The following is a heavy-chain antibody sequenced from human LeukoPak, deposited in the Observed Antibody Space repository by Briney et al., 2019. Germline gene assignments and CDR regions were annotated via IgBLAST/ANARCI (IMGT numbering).Heavy chain of an antibody. Sequence: SQTLSLTCTVSGDSISSGSYYWSWIRQPAGKGLEWIGRIYPNGSTNYSPSLKSRVTISVDTSKNQFSLKLSSVTAADTAMYYCARQIPYSDYDFWSGTGGDAFDIWGQGTMVTVSS. CDR3: ARQIPYSDYDFWSGTGGDAFDI. V-gene: IGHV4-61*02. D-gene: IGHD3-3*01. CDR1: GDSISSGSYY. CDR2: IYPNGST. J-gene: IGHJ3*02.